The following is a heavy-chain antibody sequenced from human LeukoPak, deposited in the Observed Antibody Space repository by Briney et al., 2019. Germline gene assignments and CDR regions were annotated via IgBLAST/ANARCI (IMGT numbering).Heavy chain of an antibody. V-gene: IGHV3-23*01. CDR3: AKDSEVVPAAQFDY. J-gene: IGHJ4*02. Sequence: PGGSLRLSCTASGFTFHSHAMTGVRQAPGKGLEWVSGISGSGATTNYADSVRGRFTISRDKSKNTLSLQLNSLRAEDTAVYYCAKDSEVVPAAQFDYWGQGTLVTVSS. CDR1: GFTFHSHA. CDR2: ISGSGATT. D-gene: IGHD2-2*01.